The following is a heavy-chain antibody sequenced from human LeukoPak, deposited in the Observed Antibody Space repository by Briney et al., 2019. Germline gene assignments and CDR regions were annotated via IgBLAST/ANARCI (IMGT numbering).Heavy chain of an antibody. CDR2: IYYSGNT. D-gene: IGHD3-10*01. CDR1: GGSISSSSYY. CDR3: ARQTGSGLFSLP. Sequence: SETLSLTCTVSGGSISSSSYYWGWIRQPPGKGLEWIGSIYYSGNTYYSPSLKSRVTISVDTSKNQFSLKLSSVTAADTAVYYCARQTGSGLFSLPGGQGTLVTVSS. J-gene: IGHJ4*02. V-gene: IGHV4-39*01.